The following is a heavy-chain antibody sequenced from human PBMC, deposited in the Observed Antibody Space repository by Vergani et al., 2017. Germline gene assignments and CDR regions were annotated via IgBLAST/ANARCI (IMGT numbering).Heavy chain of an antibody. V-gene: IGHV4-39*02. CDR1: GGSISSSSYY. D-gene: IGHD3-10*01. J-gene: IGHJ4*02. CDR2: IYYSGSS. CDR3: ARDQIEGGSGSYYN. Sequence: QLQLQESGPGLVKPSETLSLTCTVSGGSISSSSYYWGWIRQPPGKGLEWIGSIYYSGSSYYNPSLKSRVTISLDTSKNQFSLKLSSVTAADTAVYYCARDQIEGGSGSYYNWGQGTLVTVSS.